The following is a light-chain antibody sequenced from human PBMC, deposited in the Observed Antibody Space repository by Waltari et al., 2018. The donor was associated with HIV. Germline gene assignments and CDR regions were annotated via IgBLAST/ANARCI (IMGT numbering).Light chain of an antibody. CDR3: AAWDDSLNGVV. V-gene: IGLV1-44*01. Sequence: QSVLTQSPSASGTPGQRVTISCSGSSSNIGGSNNVTWSQLLPGTAPKLLIYKNNQRPSGVPDRFSGSKSGTSASLAISGLRSEDEADYYCAAWDDSLNGVVFGGGTKLTVL. J-gene: IGLJ2*01. CDR1: SSNIGGSNN. CDR2: KNN.